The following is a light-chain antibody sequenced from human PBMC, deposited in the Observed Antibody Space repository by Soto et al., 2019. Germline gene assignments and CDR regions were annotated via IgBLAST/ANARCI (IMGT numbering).Light chain of an antibody. CDR3: ISYIPSTTTHWV. CDR1: NSDVGGYDR. J-gene: IGLJ3*02. CDR2: EVY. V-gene: IGLV2-14*01. Sequence: QSALTQPASVSGSPGQSITISGTGTNSDVGGYDRVSWYQHHPGKAPKLLIFEVYNRPSGISDRFSGSKSGDTASLTISGLQAEDEADYYCISYIPSTTTHWVFGGGTTLTVL.